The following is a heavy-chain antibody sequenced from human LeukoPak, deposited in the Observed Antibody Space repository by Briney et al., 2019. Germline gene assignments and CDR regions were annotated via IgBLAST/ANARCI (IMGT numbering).Heavy chain of an antibody. V-gene: IGHV4-59*08. D-gene: IGHD3-10*01. CDR2: IYYSGST. CDR3: ARGRVYYAPFDY. J-gene: IGHJ4*02. CDR1: DGSINSDY. Sequence: SETLSLTCNVSDGSINSDYWSWIRQPPGKGLEWIGYIYYSGSTNYNPSLKSRVTISIDTSKNQFSLKLSSVTAADTAVYYCARGRVYYAPFDYWGQGTLVTVSS.